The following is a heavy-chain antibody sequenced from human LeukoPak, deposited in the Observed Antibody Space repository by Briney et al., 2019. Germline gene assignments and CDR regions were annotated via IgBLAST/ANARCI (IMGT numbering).Heavy chain of an antibody. CDR2: IYHSGST. Sequence: SETLSLTCAVSGGSISSGGYSWSWIRQPPGEGLEWIGYIYHSGSTYYNPSLKSRVTISVDRSKNQFSLKLSSVTAADTAVYYCARADSSGYLIDYWGQGTLVTVSS. D-gene: IGHD3-22*01. CDR1: GGSISSGGYS. CDR3: ARADSSGYLIDY. V-gene: IGHV4-30-2*01. J-gene: IGHJ4*02.